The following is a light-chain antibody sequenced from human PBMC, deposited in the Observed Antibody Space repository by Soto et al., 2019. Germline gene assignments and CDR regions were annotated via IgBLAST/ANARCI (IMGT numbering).Light chain of an antibody. V-gene: IGKV1-39*01. J-gene: IGKJ2*01. CDR1: QGISTY. CDR3: QQSYRTPYT. CDR2: AAS. Sequence: DIQMTQSPSSLSASVGDRVTITCRASQGISTYLVWYQQRQGRAPKLLIYAASSLLSGAPSRFSGSGSGTDFTLTISSLQPEDFATYYCQQSYRTPYTFGQGTKLETK.